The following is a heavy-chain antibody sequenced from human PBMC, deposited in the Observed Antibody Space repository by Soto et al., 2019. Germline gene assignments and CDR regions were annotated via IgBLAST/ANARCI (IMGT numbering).Heavy chain of an antibody. CDR1: GGSVSSESHY. CDR3: SIDQYDSRCGSYYCAMEF. J-gene: IGHJ6*02. CDR2: IYYTGST. Sequence: SETLSLTCTVSGGSVSSESHYWRWIRQKPGKGLEWMGYIYYTGSTNYNPSLKGRVTMSVATSRDLVSLRLRSVTRADTAVYYCSIDQYDSRCGSYYCAMEFWGQGTKVTVSS. V-gene: IGHV4-61*01. D-gene: IGHD3-3*01.